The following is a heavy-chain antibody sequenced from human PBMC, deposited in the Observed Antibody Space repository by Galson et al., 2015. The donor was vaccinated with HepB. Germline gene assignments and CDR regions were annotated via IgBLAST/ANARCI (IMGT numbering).Heavy chain of an antibody. J-gene: IGHJ3*02. CDR1: GLTLSPYN. V-gene: IGHV3-21*01. D-gene: IGHD1-1*01. CDR2: IDIGNTFI. Sequence: SLRLYCAASGLTLSPYNMNWVRQAPGKGLEWVSFIDIGNTFIKYTESVEGRFTISRDDAKNSLYLQMSSLRAEDTALYYCARDLGTSRRAYDIWGQGTLVTVSS. CDR3: ARDLGTSRRAYDI.